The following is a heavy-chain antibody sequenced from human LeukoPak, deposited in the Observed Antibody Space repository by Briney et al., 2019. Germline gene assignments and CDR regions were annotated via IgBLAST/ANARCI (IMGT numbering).Heavy chain of an antibody. J-gene: IGHJ4*02. CDR3: ARGDIVATNDY. D-gene: IGHD5-12*01. CDR2: ISSSSSTI. V-gene: IGHV3-48*04. CDR1: GFTFSSYS. Sequence: GGSLRLSCAASGFTFSSYSMNWVRQAPGKGLEWVSYISSSSSTIYYADSVKGRFTTSRDNAKNSLYLQMDSLRAEDTAVYYCARGDIVATNDYWGQGTLVTVSS.